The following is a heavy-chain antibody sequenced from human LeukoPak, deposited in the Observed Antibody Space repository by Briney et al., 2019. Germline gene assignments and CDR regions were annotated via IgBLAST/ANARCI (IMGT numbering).Heavy chain of an antibody. J-gene: IGHJ4*02. CDR3: AKDRYDSSGYYRETFDY. V-gene: IGHV3-48*02. D-gene: IGHD3-22*01. Sequence: GGSLRLSCAASGFTVSSNYMSWVRQAPGKGLEWVSHITASGTAMFYADSVKGRFTISRDNAKNSLYLQMNSLRDEDTAVYYCAKDRYDSSGYYRETFDYWGQGTLVTVSS. CDR1: GFTVSSNY. CDR2: ITASGTAM.